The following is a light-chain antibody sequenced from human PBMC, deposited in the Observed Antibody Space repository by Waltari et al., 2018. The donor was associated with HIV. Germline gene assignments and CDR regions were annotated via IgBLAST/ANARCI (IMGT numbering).Light chain of an antibody. CDR1: SSNVGAFEC. CDR3: SSYAGSSMSYA. J-gene: IGLJ1*01. V-gene: IGLV2-8*01. CDR2: HIT. Sequence: SALTQPPTASGSPGQSVTLSCSGASSNVGAFECVSWYQQHTGKAPTLWTYHITKRPSGVPDRFSGSKSGNTASLTVSGLQAEDEAHYYCSSYAGSSMSYAFGTGTKVTVL.